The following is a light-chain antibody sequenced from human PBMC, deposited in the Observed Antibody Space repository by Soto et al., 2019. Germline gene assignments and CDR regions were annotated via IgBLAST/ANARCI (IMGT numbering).Light chain of an antibody. Sequence: DIVMTQSPDSLSVSLGERATINCKSSQTVLYSSNNKNHLAWYQQRPGQPPKLLFSWASTRESGVPDRFSAIGSGTNVTLSIGSLQAEDVAVYYCQQYYSNPRTFGQGTKVEIK. CDR3: QQYYSNPRT. CDR2: WAS. J-gene: IGKJ1*01. CDR1: QTVLYSSNNKNH. V-gene: IGKV4-1*01.